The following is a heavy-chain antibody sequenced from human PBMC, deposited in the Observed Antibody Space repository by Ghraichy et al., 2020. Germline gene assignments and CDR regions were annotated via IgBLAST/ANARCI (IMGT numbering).Heavy chain of an antibody. CDR1: GFTFSSYA. Sequence: GGSLRLSCTASGFTFSSYAMNWVLQAPGKGLEWVSAISGSGDTTYYADSVKGRFFMSRDNSQNTLHLQMNSLRAEDTAIYYCANDPDFTYYYGDLFDYWGQGALVTVSA. J-gene: IGHJ4*02. CDR2: ISGSGDTT. V-gene: IGHV3-23*01. D-gene: IGHD3-10*01. CDR3: ANDPDFTYYYGDLFDY.